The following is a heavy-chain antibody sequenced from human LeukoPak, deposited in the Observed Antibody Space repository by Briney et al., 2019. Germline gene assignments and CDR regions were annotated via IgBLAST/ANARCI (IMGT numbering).Heavy chain of an antibody. Sequence: SETLSLTCTVSGGSISSHYRSWIRQPPGKGLEWIGYIYYSGSSNYNPSLKSRVTISVDTSKNRFSLKLSSVTAADTAVYYCARVYYYDSSGLHFDYWGQGTLVTVSS. J-gene: IGHJ4*02. CDR1: GGSISSHY. V-gene: IGHV4-59*11. CDR2: IYYSGSS. CDR3: ARVYYYDSSGLHFDY. D-gene: IGHD3-22*01.